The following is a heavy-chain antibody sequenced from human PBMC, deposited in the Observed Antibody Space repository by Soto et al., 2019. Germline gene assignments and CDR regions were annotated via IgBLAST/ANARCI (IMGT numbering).Heavy chain of an antibody. CDR1: RGSVSSHSAA. J-gene: IGHJ6*02. CDR2: TYYRSKWYN. CDR3: ARDSQLGYYYYGMDV. Sequence: SQTPSPTRSLSRGSVSSHSAAWDWVRQSPSRGLEWLGRTYYRSKWYNDYAVSVKSRITINPDTSKNQFSLQLNSVTPEDTAVYYCARDSQLGYYYYGMDVWGQGTTVTVSS. V-gene: IGHV6-1*01. D-gene: IGHD6-6*01.